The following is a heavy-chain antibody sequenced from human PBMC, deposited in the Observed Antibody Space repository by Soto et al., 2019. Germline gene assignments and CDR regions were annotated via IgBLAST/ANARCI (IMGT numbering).Heavy chain of an antibody. V-gene: IGHV3-33*01. Sequence: HPGGSLRLSCAASGFTFSSYGMHWVRQAPGKGLEWVAVIWYDGSNKYYADSVKGRFAISRDNSKNKLYLQMNSLRAEDTAVYYCARDPLGFSIAARRSWVDYWGQGTLVTVSS. CDR2: IWYDGSNK. J-gene: IGHJ4*02. D-gene: IGHD6-6*01. CDR3: ARDPLGFSIAARRSWVDY. CDR1: GFTFSSYG.